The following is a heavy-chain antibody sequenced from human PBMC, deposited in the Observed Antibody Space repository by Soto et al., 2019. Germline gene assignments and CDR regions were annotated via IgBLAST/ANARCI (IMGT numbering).Heavy chain of an antibody. V-gene: IGHV4-39*01. CDR1: GGSISSSSYY. CDR2: IYYSGST. J-gene: IGHJ4*02. Sequence: QLQLQESGPGLVKPSETLSLTCTVSGGSISSSSYYWGWIRQPPGKGLEWIGSIYYSGSTYYNPSLKSRVTISVDTSKNQFSLKLSSVTAADTAVYYCARIAAHFDWLSHTHGRFDYCGQGTLVTVSS. CDR3: ARIAAHFDWLSHTHGRFDY. D-gene: IGHD3-9*01.